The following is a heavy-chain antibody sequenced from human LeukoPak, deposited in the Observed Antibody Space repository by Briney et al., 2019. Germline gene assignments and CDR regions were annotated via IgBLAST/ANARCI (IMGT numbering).Heavy chain of an antibody. Sequence: SETLSLTCTVSGGSISSYYWSWIRQPPGKGLEWIGYICYSVSTNYNPSLKSRVTISVDTSKNQFSLKLSSVTAADTAVYYCARAPLFDNAFDIWGQGTMVTVSS. J-gene: IGHJ3*02. CDR2: ICYSVST. CDR3: ARAPLFDNAFDI. CDR1: GGSISSYY. D-gene: IGHD3-9*01. V-gene: IGHV4-59*01.